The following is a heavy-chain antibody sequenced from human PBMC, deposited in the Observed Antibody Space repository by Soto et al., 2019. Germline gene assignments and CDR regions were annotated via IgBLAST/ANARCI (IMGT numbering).Heavy chain of an antibody. CDR2: ISYDGSNK. CDR3: AKVVRSGELSSIAVAGMARYYYGMDV. Sequence: GGSLRLSCAASGFTFSSYGMHWVRQAPGKGLEWVAVISYDGSNKYYADSVKGRFTISRDNSKNTLYLQMNSLRAEDTSVYYCAKVVRSGELSSIAVAGMARYYYGMDVWGQGTTVTVSS. D-gene: IGHD6-19*01. CDR1: GFTFSSYG. J-gene: IGHJ6*02. V-gene: IGHV3-30*18.